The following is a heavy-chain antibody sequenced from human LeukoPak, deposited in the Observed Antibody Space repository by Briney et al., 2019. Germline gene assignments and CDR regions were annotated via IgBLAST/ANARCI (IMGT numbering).Heavy chain of an antibody. V-gene: IGHV4-59*08. CDR3: ARLKTWGGTQPYDY. CDR2: IYDRVRT. CDR1: GGSPNNYY. J-gene: IGHJ4*02. Sequence: SETLSLTCTVSGGSPNNYYWSWVRQPPGKGLEWIGYIYDRVRTSYNPSLKSRVTISVDTSKNQFSLKLRSVTAADTAVYYCARLKTWGGTQPYDYWGQGTLVTVSS. D-gene: IGHD2-21*01.